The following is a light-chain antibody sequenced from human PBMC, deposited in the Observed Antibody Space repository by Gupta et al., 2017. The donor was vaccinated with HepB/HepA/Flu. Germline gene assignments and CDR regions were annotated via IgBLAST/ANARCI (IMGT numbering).Light chain of an antibody. CDR1: TSNIGVNT. Sequence: QSVLTQPPSASGTPGQRVTISCSGSTSNIGVNTVNWYQHLPGSAPKLLIYHNDQRPSGVPDRFSASKSGTSASLAISGLQSGDEADYYCAAWHDGVDAPVFGGGTKLTVL. CDR3: AAWHDGVDAPV. CDR2: HND. V-gene: IGLV1-44*01. J-gene: IGLJ2*01.